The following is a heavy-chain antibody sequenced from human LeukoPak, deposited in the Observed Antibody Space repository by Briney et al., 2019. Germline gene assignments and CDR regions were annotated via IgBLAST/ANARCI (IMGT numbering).Heavy chain of an antibody. CDR2: IYYTGTT. J-gene: IGHJ5*02. CDR1: GGSISSAAYY. Sequence: SETLSLTCTVSGGSISSAAYYWGWVRQPPGKGLDWLGSIYYTGTTYYSTSLQTRATLSFDTSKNQFSLKLTPVTAADTAVYFCARRPIAAGNNWFDPWGQGTLVTVSS. D-gene: IGHD6-13*01. CDR3: ARRPIAAGNNWFDP. V-gene: IGHV4-39*01.